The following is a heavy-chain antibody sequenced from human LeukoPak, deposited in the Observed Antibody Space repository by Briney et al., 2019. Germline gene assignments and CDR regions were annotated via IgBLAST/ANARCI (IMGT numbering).Heavy chain of an antibody. D-gene: IGHD2-15*01. CDR1: GFTFSSYT. V-gene: IGHV3-21*01. Sequence: GGSLRPSCAASGFTFSSYTINWVRQAPGKGLEWVSSISNSGLYIYYADSLKGRFTISRDNAKNSVSLQINSLRADDTAVYYCGRVSDYCTGGSCYSDYWGQGTLVTVSS. CDR3: GRVSDYCTGGSCYSDY. J-gene: IGHJ4*02. CDR2: ISNSGLYI.